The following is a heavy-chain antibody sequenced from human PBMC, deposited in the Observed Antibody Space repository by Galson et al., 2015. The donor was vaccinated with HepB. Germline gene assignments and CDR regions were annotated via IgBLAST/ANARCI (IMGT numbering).Heavy chain of an antibody. CDR1: GYTFTSYA. CDR3: AREKDDRESRARNYYDFWSGYYTGGFDY. J-gene: IGHJ4*02. D-gene: IGHD3-3*01. CDR2: INAGNGNT. V-gene: IGHV1-3*01. Sequence: SVKVSCKASGYTFTSYAMHWVRQAPGQRLEWMGWINAGNGNTKYSQKFQGRVTITRDTSASTAYMELSSLRSEDTAVYYCAREKDDRESRARNYYDFWSGYYTGGFDYWGQGTLVTVSS.